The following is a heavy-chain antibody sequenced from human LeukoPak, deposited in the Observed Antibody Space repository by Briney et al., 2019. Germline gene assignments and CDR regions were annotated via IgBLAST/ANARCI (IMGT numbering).Heavy chain of an antibody. CDR1: GFTLSNYH. Sequence: GGSLRLSCAASGFTLSNYHMAWIRQAPGKGLECISYSTGSASTIYYAGSVEGRFTISRDNVRNSLYLQMNSLRAEDTAVYFCARAENYYASGGKRGYFHSWGQGTLVTVSS. J-gene: IGHJ4*02. CDR3: ARAENYYASGGKRGYFHS. CDR2: STGSASTI. D-gene: IGHD3-10*01. V-gene: IGHV3-11*01.